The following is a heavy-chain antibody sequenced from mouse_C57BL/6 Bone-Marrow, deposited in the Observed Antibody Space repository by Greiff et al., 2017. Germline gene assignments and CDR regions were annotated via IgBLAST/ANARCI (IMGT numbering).Heavy chain of an antibody. V-gene: IGHV14-3*01. Sequence: EVQLQQSVAELVRPGASVKLSCTASGYTITNSYIHWVKQRHGQGLEWIGRFDPANGDTKYAPKFPGKATLTADTSSNTAYLQLSSRTSEDTAVYYCARGYGGSSRSDVWGTGTTVTVSS. CDR1: GYTITNSY. CDR3: ARGYGGSSRSDV. CDR2: FDPANGDT. J-gene: IGHJ1*03. D-gene: IGHD1-1*01.